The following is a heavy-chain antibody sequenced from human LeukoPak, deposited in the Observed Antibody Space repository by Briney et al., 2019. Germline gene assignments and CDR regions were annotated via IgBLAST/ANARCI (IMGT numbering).Heavy chain of an antibody. Sequence: GGSLRPSCAASGFTFSTYDMHWVRQAPGKGLEWVTFIQYDGSNEYQADSVKGRFTISRDNSKNTMYLLMNSLRIEDTAVYYCARSLTKVRGYDYWGQGTLVTVSS. V-gene: IGHV3-30*02. CDR2: IQYDGSNE. J-gene: IGHJ4*02. CDR1: GFTFSTYD. D-gene: IGHD3-10*01. CDR3: ARSLTKVRGYDY.